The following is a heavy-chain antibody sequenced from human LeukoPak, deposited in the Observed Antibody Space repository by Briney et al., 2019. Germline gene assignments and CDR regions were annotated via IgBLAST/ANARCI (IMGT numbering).Heavy chain of an antibody. Sequence: GGSLRLSCAASGFTFSSYGMHWVRQAPGKGLEWVAVIWYDGSNKYYADSVKGRFTISRDNSKNTLYLQMNSLRAEDTAVYYCARDLITIFGVVFYYGMDVWGQGTTVTVSS. CDR1: GFTFSSYG. CDR2: IWYDGSNK. CDR3: ARDLITIFGVVFYYGMDV. J-gene: IGHJ6*02. V-gene: IGHV3-33*01. D-gene: IGHD3-3*01.